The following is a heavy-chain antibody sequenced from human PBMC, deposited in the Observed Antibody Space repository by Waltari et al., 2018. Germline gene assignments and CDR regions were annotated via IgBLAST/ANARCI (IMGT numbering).Heavy chain of an antibody. D-gene: IGHD1-26*01. Sequence: QLQLQESGPGLVKPSETLSLTCTVSGGSISSSSYYWGWIRQPPGKGLEWIGSIYYSGSTYYNPSLKSRVTISVDTSKNQFSLKLSSVTAADTAVYYCTTGATLMGGHFDPWGQGTLVTVSS. CDR1: GGSISSSSYY. J-gene: IGHJ5*02. CDR2: IYYSGST. CDR3: TTGATLMGGHFDP. V-gene: IGHV4-39*07.